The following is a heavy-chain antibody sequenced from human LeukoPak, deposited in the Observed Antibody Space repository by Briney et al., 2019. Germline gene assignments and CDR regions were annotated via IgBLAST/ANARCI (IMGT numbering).Heavy chain of an antibody. CDR3: AKDWEIVVVTAIYFDY. D-gene: IGHD2-21*02. Sequence: PGGSLRLSCAASGFTFSSYAMSWVRQAPGKGLEWVSAISGGGGSTYYADSVKGRFTISRDNSKNTLYLQMNSLRAEDTAVYYCAKDWEIVVVTAIYFDYWGQGTLVTVSS. V-gene: IGHV3-23*01. CDR2: ISGGGGST. CDR1: GFTFSSYA. J-gene: IGHJ4*02.